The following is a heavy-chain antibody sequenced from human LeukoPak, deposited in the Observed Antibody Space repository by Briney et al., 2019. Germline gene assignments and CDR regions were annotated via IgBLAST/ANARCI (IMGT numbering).Heavy chain of an antibody. CDR3: ARYYYDSSGYYYWFLDY. D-gene: IGHD3-22*01. Sequence: ASVKVSCKASGYTFTSYGISWVRQAPGQGLEWMGWISAYNGNTNYAQKLQGRVTMTTDTSTSTAYMELRSLRSDDTAVYYCARYYYDSSGYYYWFLDYWGQGTLVTVSS. CDR2: ISAYNGNT. V-gene: IGHV1-18*01. J-gene: IGHJ4*02. CDR1: GYTFTSYG.